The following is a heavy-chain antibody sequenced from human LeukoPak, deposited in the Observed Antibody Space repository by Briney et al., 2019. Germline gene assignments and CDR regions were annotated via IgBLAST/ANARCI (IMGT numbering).Heavy chain of an antibody. V-gene: IGHV1-2*02. D-gene: IGHD3-9*01. CDR1: GYTFTGYY. J-gene: IGHJ1*01. CDR3: ARECYDILTGQSEFFQH. Sequence: VASVKVSCKASGYTFTGYYMHWVRQAPGQGLEWMGWINPNSGGTNFAQKFQGRVTMTRDTSISTAYMELSRLRSDDTAVYYCARECYDILTGQSEFFQHWGQGTLVTVSS. CDR2: INPNSGGT.